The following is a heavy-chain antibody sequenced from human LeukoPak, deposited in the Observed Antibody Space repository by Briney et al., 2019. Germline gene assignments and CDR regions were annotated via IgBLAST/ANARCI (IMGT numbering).Heavy chain of an antibody. V-gene: IGHV3-21*01. Sequence: GGSLRLSCAASGFTFSYYAMSWVRQAPGKGLEWVSSISSSSSYIYYADSVKGRFIISRDNAKNSLYLQMNSLRAEDTAVYYCARGDIVATSFDYWGQGTLVTVSS. CDR3: ARGDIVATSFDY. D-gene: IGHD5-12*01. CDR2: ISSSSSYI. CDR1: GFTFSYYA. J-gene: IGHJ4*02.